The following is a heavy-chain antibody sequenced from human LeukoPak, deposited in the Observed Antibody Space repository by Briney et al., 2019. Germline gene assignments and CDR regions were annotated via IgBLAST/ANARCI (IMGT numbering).Heavy chain of an antibody. D-gene: IGHD2-21*02. CDR1: GFTFSSYS. CDR3: ARIYCGGDCYTYYFDY. V-gene: IGHV3-21*01. CDR2: ISSSSSYI. Sequence: PGGSLRLSCAASGFTFSSYSMNWVRQAPGKGLEWVSSISSSSSYIYYADSVKGRFTISRDNAKNSLYLQMNSLRAEDTAVYYCARIYCGGDCYTYYFDYWGQGTLVTVSS. J-gene: IGHJ4*02.